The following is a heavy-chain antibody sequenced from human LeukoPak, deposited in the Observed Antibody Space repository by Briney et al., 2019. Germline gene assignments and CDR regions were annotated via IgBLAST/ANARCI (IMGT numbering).Heavy chain of an antibody. J-gene: IGHJ5*02. D-gene: IGHD1-1*01. V-gene: IGHV1-18*01. CDR2: ISAYNGNT. Sequence: ASVKVSCKASGYTFTSYYMHWVRQAPGQGLEWMGWISAYNGNTNYAQKLQGRVTMTTDTSTSTAYMELRSLRSDDTAVYYCAATDSNWFDPWGQGTLVTVSS. CDR1: GYTFTSYY. CDR3: AATDSNWFDP.